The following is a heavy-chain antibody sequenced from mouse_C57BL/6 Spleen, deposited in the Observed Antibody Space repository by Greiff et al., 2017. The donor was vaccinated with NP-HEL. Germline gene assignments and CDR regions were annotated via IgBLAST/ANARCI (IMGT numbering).Heavy chain of an antibody. CDR3: ARASSGTYAMDY. D-gene: IGHD3-1*01. CDR1: GFTFSSYA. Sequence: EVQGVESGGGLVKPGGSLKLSCAASGFTFSSYAMSWVRQTPEKRLEWVATISDGGSYTYYPDNVKGRFTISRDNAKNNLYLQMSHLKSEDTAMYYCARASSGTYAMDYWGQGTSVTVSS. V-gene: IGHV5-4*01. J-gene: IGHJ4*01. CDR2: ISDGGSYT.